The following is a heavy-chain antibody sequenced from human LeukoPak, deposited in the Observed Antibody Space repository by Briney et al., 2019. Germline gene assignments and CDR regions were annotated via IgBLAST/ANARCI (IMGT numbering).Heavy chain of an antibody. V-gene: IGHV3-11*01. Sequence: GGSLRLSCAASGFTFSDHYMNWIRQAPGKGLEWVSRITHTGSPIYYADSVKGRFTISRDNAKNSLYLQMDSLRAEDTAVYYCARDPDTSSKVDYWGQGTLVTVSS. CDR3: ARDPDTSSKVDY. CDR1: GFTFSDHY. CDR2: ITHTGSPI. J-gene: IGHJ4*02. D-gene: IGHD6-6*01.